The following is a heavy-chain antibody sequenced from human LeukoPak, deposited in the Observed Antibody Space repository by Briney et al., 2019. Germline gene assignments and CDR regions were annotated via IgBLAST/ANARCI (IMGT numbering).Heavy chain of an antibody. CDR3: ARATSDCSSTSCYTNWYYFDY. V-gene: IGHV4-30-2*01. J-gene: IGHJ4*02. Sequence: PSETLSLTCAASGDSISSGGYSWSWIRQPPGKGLEWIEYIYHSGSTYYNPSLKSRVTISVDRSKNQFSLKLSSATAADTAVYYCARATSDCSSTSCYTNWYYFDYWGQGTLVTVSS. D-gene: IGHD2-2*02. CDR2: IYHSGST. CDR1: GDSISSGGYS.